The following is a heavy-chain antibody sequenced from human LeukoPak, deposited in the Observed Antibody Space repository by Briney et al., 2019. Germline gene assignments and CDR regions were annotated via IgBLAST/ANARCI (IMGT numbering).Heavy chain of an antibody. CDR3: AKTVGYSSGYYWAQYYFDY. D-gene: IGHD3-22*01. CDR1: GFTFSCYA. V-gene: IGHV3-23*01. J-gene: IGHJ4*02. CDR2: ISGSGGST. Sequence: PGGSLRLSCAASGFTFSCYAMSWVRQAPGKGLEWVLAISGSGGSTYYADSVKGRFTISRDNSKNTLYLQMNSLRAEDTAVYYCAKTVGYSSGYYWAQYYFDYWGQGTLVTVSS.